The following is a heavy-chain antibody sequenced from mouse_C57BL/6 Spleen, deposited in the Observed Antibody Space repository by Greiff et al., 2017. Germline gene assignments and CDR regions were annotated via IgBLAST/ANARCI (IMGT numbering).Heavy chain of an antibody. D-gene: IGHD4-1*02. V-gene: IGHV1-81*01. Sequence: QVQLQQSGAELARPGASVKLSCKASGYTFTSYGISWVKQRTGQGLEWIGEIYPRSGNTYYNEKFKGKATLTADKSSSTAYMELRSLTSEDSAVYVCARRGNSHWCFDVWGTGTTVTVSS. CDR3: ARRGNSHWCFDV. CDR2: IYPRSGNT. CDR1: GYTFTSYG. J-gene: IGHJ1*03.